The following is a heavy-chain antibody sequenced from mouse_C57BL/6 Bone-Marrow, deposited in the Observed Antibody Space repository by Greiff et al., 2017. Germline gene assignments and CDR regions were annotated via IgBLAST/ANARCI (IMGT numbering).Heavy chain of an antibody. CDR3: TRPGWAYFDY. J-gene: IGHJ2*01. D-gene: IGHD3-1*01. CDR1: GYTFTDYE. V-gene: IGHV1-15*01. CDR2: IDPETGGT. Sequence: VQVMESGAELVRPGASVTLSCKASGYTFTDYEMHWVKQTPVHGLEWIGAIDPETGGTAYNQKFKGKAILTADKSSSTAYMELRSLTSEDSAVYYCTRPGWAYFDYWGQGTTLTVSS.